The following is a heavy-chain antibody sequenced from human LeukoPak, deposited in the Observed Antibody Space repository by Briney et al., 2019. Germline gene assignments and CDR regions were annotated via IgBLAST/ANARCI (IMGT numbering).Heavy chain of an antibody. J-gene: IGHJ6*02. CDR1: GGSIRSDDYY. D-gene: IGHD2-15*01. V-gene: IGHV4-30-4*01. CDR2: IFYTGNT. CDR3: ATVVVVAATNYYYYATDV. Sequence: PSETLSLTCTVSGGSIRSDDYYWSWIRQPPGKGLEWIGYIFYTGNTHYNPSLQSRVTSSVDTPKNQFSLKLSSVTAADTAVYFCATVVVVAATNYYYYATDVWGQGTTVTVSS.